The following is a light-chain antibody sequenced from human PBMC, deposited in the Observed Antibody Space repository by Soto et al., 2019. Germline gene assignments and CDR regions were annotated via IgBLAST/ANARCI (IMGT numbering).Light chain of an antibody. CDR2: GAS. V-gene: IGKV3-20*01. J-gene: IGKJ4*01. CDR1: QSVTSSY. Sequence: EIVLTQSPGTLSLSPGERATLSCRASQSVTSSYLAWYQQKPGQAPRLLIYGASSRAPGIPDRFSGSGSVTDFTLTISRLEPEDFAVYYCQQYGSSPLTFGGGTKVEIK. CDR3: QQYGSSPLT.